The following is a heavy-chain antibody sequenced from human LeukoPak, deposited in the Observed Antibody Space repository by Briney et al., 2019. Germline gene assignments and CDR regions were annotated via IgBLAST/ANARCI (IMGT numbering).Heavy chain of an antibody. CDR2: INSDGSST. CDR3: ARVTVAKVFDY. Sequence: PGGSWSPSFAAPGFTFGSYGMTWFRQAQGKGLVWVSRINSDGSSTSYADSVKGRFTISRDNAKNTLYLQMNSLRAEDTAVYYCARVTVAKVFDYWGQGTLVTVSS. CDR1: GFTFGSYG. D-gene: IGHD4-23*01. V-gene: IGHV3-74*01. J-gene: IGHJ4*02.